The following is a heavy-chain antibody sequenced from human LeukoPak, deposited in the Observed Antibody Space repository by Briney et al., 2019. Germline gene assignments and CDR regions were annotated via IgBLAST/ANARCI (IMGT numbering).Heavy chain of an antibody. V-gene: IGHV4-59*01. D-gene: IGHD6-13*01. CDR1: GGSISSYY. CDR2: IYYSGST. CDR3: AGVVGYSSSWYPLYYFDY. Sequence: PSETLSLTCTVSGGSISSYYWSWIRQPPGKGLEWIGYIYYSGSTNYNPSLKSRVTISVDTSKNQFSLKLSSVTAADTAVYYCAGVVGYSSSWYPLYYFDYWGQGTLVTVSS. J-gene: IGHJ4*02.